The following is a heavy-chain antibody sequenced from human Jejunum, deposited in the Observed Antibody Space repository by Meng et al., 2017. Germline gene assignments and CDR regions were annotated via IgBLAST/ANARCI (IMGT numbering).Heavy chain of an antibody. D-gene: IGHD2-15*01. V-gene: IGHV3-11*01. CDR1: GFIFRDYY. J-gene: IGHJ4*02. Sequence: QVQLVESGGGLFKPGGSLRLSCAASGFIFRDYYMSWIRQAPGKGLEWISYIRSGGTAYADSVKGRFTISGDNAANSLFLQMNSLRAEDTAVYYCARGSVGGPRADSWGQGTLVTVSS. CDR3: ARGSVGGPRADS. CDR2: IRSGGTA.